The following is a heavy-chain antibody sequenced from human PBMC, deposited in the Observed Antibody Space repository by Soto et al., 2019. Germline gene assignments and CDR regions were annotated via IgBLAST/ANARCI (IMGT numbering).Heavy chain of an antibody. Sequence: SETLSLTCTVSGASIRSTDYYWSWIRQAPGKGLEWIGYVYYTGSTYYNPSLMSRLTISVDTSKNQFSLKLTSVTAAATAVYYCVRTARQGAVAPHWFDRWGQGTQVTVSS. J-gene: IGHJ5*02. CDR3: VRTARQGAVAPHWFDR. V-gene: IGHV4-30-4*01. CDR1: GASIRSTDYY. D-gene: IGHD2-21*02. CDR2: VYYTGST.